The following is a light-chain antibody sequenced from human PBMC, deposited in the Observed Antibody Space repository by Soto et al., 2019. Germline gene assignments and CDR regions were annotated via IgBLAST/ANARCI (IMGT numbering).Light chain of an antibody. V-gene: IGLV1-47*02. CDR3: AAWDDSMSGYV. J-gene: IGLJ1*01. CDR2: SNN. CDR1: SANIGSNY. Sequence: QSVLTQPPSSSGTPWQMVTICCAVSSANIGSNYIYWYHQLPGTAPKLLIYSNNERPSGVPDRFSGSKSGTSASLAMSGLRSEDEADYYCAAWDDSMSGYVVGTGTKVTV.